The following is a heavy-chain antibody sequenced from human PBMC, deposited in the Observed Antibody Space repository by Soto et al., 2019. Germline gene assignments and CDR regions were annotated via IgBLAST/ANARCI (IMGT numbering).Heavy chain of an antibody. D-gene: IGHD6-13*01. V-gene: IGHV4-4*02. CDR2: VYRTGST. J-gene: IGHJ4*02. CDR3: ARARATIAAAAIFDC. CDR1: GGSISTSNW. Sequence: QVQLQESGPGLVKPSGTLSLTCAVSGGSISTSNWWSWVRQPPGKGLEWIGEVYRTGSTNYNPSLESRLTTSVDKSKNQFSLKLTSVTAADTAVYYCARARATIAAAAIFDCWGQGTLVTVSS.